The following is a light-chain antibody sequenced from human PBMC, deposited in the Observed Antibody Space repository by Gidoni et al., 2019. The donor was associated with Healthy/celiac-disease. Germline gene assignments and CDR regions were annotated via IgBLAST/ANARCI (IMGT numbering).Light chain of an antibody. CDR3: QQYNSWPKT. V-gene: IGKV3-15*01. CDR2: GAS. CDR1: QSVSSN. Sequence: EIVMTTSPATLSVSPGESATLSCRASQSVSSNLDWYQQKPGQAPRLLIYGASTRATGIPARFSGSGFGTEFTLTISSLQSEDFAVYYCQQYNSWPKTFXQXTKVEIK. J-gene: IGKJ1*01.